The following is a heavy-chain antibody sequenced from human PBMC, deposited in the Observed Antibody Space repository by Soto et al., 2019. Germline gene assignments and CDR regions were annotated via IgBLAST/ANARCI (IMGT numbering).Heavy chain of an antibody. V-gene: IGHV1-18*01. CDR3: ARGGHVVVVTAALDY. D-gene: IGHD2-21*02. J-gene: IGHJ4*02. CDR2: ISPSDGNR. CDR1: GYAFTSNG. Sequence: GASVTVCCKDSGYAFTSNGIRWVRQAPGQGLEWMGWISPSDGNRNFAQKFEDRVTMTTATSTNTVFLELRSLKSDDTAIYYCARGGHVVVVTAALDYWGQGTLVTVPQ.